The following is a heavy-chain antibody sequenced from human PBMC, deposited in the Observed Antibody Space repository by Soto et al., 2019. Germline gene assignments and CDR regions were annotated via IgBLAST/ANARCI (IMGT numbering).Heavy chain of an antibody. CDR2: MNPNSGNT. Sequence: QVQLVQSGAEVKKPGASVKVSCKASGYTFTSYDINWVRQATGQGLEWMGWMNPNSGNTGYAQKFQGRVTMTRNTSISTAYMGLSSLRSEDKAVYYCARAPKPADIWKLSYYYMVVWGKGTTVTVAS. J-gene: IGHJ6*03. D-gene: IGHD2-2*01. V-gene: IGHV1-8*01. CDR3: ARAPKPADIWKLSYYYMVV. CDR1: GYTFTSYD.